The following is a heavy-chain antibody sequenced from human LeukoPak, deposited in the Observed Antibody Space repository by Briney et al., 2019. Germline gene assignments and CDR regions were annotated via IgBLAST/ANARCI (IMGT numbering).Heavy chain of an antibody. CDR1: GFIFSSYG. J-gene: IGHJ4*02. CDR2: IRFDGSNK. CDR3: AKDVIRHCSSTSCDTGGYFDY. Sequence: GGSLRLSCAASGFIFSSYGMHWVRQSPGKGLEWVAFIRFDGSNKYYADSVKGRFTISRDNSKNTLYLQMNSLRAEDTAVYYCAKDVIRHCSSTSCDTGGYFDYWGQGTLVTVSS. D-gene: IGHD2-2*02. V-gene: IGHV3-30*02.